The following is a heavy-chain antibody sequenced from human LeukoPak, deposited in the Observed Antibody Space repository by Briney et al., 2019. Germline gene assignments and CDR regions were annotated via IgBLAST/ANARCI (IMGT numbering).Heavy chain of an antibody. CDR2: IYYSGSTH. CDR1: GGSISSDGYS. V-gene: IGHV4-30-4*07. CDR3: ARGPGPAATFYFYYYYMDV. D-gene: IGHD2-2*01. J-gene: IGHJ6*03. Sequence: SETLSLTCTVSGGSISSDGYSWSWIRQPPGKGLEWIGYIYYSGSTHYYNSSLKSRVTISVDTSKNQFSLKLSSVTAADTAVYFCARGPGPAATFYFYYYYMDVWGKGTTVTVSS.